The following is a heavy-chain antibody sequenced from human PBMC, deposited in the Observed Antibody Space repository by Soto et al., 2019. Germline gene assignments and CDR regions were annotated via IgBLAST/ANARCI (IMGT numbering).Heavy chain of an antibody. Sequence: PGGSLRLSCASSGFTFSSYIMNWVRQAPGKGLEWVSSISSSSSYIYYADSVKGRFTISRDNAKNSLYLQMNSLRAEDTAVYYCARDSEYYDSSGYYYADYWGQGTLVTVSS. D-gene: IGHD3-22*01. CDR1: GFTFSSYI. CDR2: ISSSSSYI. V-gene: IGHV3-21*01. J-gene: IGHJ4*02. CDR3: ARDSEYYDSSGYYYADY.